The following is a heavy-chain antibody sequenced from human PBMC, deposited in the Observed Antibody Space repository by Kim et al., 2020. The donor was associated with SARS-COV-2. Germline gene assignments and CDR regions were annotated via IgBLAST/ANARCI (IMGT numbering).Heavy chain of an antibody. V-gene: IGHV3-21*01. Sequence: GGSLRLSCAASGFTLGSYSMNWVRQAPRKGLEWVSSISTTSKYIYYADSVKGRFTISRDNAKNSLYLQMISLRAEDTAVYYCARDYSPPHYYDSSGYFDYWGQGILVTVSS. D-gene: IGHD3-22*01. J-gene: IGHJ4*02. CDR1: GFTLGSYS. CDR2: ISTTSKYI. CDR3: ARDYSPPHYYDSSGYFDY.